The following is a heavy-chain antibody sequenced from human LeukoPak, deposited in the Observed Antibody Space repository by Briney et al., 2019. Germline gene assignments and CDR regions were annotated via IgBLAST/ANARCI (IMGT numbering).Heavy chain of an antibody. J-gene: IGHJ4*02. CDR1: GFTFSSYS. V-gene: IGHV3-21*01. CDR3: ARDRYSSSSGVDY. Sequence: GGSLRLSCAASGFTFSSYSMNWVRQAPGKGLEWVSSISSSSSYIYYADSVKGRFTISRDNAKNSLYLQMNSLRVEDTAVYYCARDRYSSSSGVDYWGQGTLVTVSS. CDR2: ISSSSSYI. D-gene: IGHD6-6*01.